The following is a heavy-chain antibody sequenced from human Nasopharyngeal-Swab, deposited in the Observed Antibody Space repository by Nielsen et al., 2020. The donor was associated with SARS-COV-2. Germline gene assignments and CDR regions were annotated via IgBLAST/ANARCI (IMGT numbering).Heavy chain of an antibody. CDR1: GFTFSTYA. Sequence: GGSLSCAASGFTFSTYAMSWVRQAPGKGLEWVSGISGSGDNTYYADSVKGRFTISRDNSKNTLELHMNSLRAEDTAVYYCAKGVPGIAAAGTGYFQHWGQGTLVTVSS. V-gene: IGHV3-23*01. D-gene: IGHD6-13*01. CDR3: AKGVPGIAAAGTGYFQH. J-gene: IGHJ1*01. CDR2: ISGSGDNT.